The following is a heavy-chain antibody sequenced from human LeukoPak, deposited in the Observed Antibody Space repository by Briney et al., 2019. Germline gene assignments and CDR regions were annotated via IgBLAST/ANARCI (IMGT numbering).Heavy chain of an antibody. CDR2: ISSSSSYI. V-gene: IGHV3-21*01. CDR3: ARGALYQYYLDYWG. CDR1: GFTFSGYS. Sequence: PGGSLRLSCAASGFTFSGYSINWVRQAPGKGLEWVSSISSSSSYIYYADSVRGRFTISRDNAKNSLYLQMNSLRAEDTAVYYCARGALYQYYLDYWGWGQGTLVTVSS. J-gene: IGHJ4*02. D-gene: IGHD4-17*01.